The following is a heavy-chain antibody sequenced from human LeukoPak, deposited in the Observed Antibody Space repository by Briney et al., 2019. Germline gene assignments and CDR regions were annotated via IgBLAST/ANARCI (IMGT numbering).Heavy chain of an antibody. J-gene: IGHJ4*02. CDR3: ARDPTYVTSYYFDY. V-gene: IGHV3-30*03. Sequence: GRSLRLSCAASGFTFSSYGMHWVRQAPGKGLEWVAVISYDGSNKYYADSVKGRFTISRDNSKNTLYLQMNSLRAEDTAIYYCARDPTYVTSYYFDYWGQGSLVTVSS. D-gene: IGHD2-8*01. CDR1: GFTFSSYG. CDR2: ISYDGSNK.